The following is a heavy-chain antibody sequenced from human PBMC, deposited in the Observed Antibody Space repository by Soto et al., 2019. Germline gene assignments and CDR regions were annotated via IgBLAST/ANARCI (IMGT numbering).Heavy chain of an antibody. J-gene: IGHJ4*02. Sequence: PGGSLRLSCAASGFTFSSYAMSWVRQAPGKGLEWVSAISGSGGSTYYADSVKGRFTISRDNPKNTLYLQMNSLRAEDTAVYYCAKDQKSYYDSSGYYSYWGQGTLVTVSS. V-gene: IGHV3-23*01. CDR3: AKDQKSYYDSSGYYSY. D-gene: IGHD3-22*01. CDR2: ISGSGGST. CDR1: GFTFSSYA.